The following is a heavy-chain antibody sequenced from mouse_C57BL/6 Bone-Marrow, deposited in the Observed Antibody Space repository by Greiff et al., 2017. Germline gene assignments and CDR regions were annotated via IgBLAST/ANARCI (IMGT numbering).Heavy chain of an antibody. CDR1: GYTFTGYW. Sequence: QVQLQQSGAELMKPGASVKLSCKATGYTFTGYWIEWVKQRPGHGLEWIGEILPGSGSTNYTEKFKGKATFTADTSSNTAYMQLSSLTTEDSAIYYCARGGGFADWGQGTLVTVSA. CDR3: ARGGGFAD. J-gene: IGHJ3*01. V-gene: IGHV1-9*01. CDR2: ILPGSGST.